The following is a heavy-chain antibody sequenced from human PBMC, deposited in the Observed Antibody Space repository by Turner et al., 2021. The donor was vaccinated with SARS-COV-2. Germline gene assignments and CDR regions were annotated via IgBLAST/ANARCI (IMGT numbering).Heavy chain of an antibody. Sequence: QVQLAASGGGVVPPVRSLSPSCAASGFPFSSYGMHWVRQGPGKGLEGGVVIWYDGSNKYYADSVKGRFTISRDNSKNTLYLQMNSLRAEDTAVYYCARASQNGYSSSWYDPDIDYWGQGTLVTVSS. J-gene: IGHJ4*02. V-gene: IGHV3-33*01. CDR2: IWYDGSNK. CDR1: GFPFSSYG. D-gene: IGHD6-13*01. CDR3: ARASQNGYSSSWYDPDIDY.